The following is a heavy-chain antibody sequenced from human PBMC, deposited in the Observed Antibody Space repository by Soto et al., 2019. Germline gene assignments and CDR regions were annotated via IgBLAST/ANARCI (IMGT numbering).Heavy chain of an antibody. CDR1: GFTFSSYG. CDR2: ISYDGSNK. CDR3: AKFASGSNPGDY. D-gene: IGHD3-10*01. J-gene: IGHJ4*02. Sequence: PGGSLRLSCAAPGFTFSSYGMHWVRQAPGKGLEWVAVISYDGSNKYYADSVKGRFTISRDNSKNTLYLQMNSLRAEDTAVYYCAKFASGSNPGDYWGQGTLVTVSS. V-gene: IGHV3-30*18.